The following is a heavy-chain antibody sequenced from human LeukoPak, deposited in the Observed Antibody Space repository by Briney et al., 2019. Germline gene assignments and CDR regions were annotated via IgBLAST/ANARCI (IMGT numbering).Heavy chain of an antibody. CDR3: ARDLARLLRFLEWLPTTHRDNWFDP. V-gene: IGHV1-2*02. D-gene: IGHD3-3*01. CDR1: GYTFTGYY. CDR2: INPNSGGT. J-gene: IGHJ5*02. Sequence: GASVKVSCKASGYTFTGYYMHWVRQAPGQGLEWMGWINPNSGGTNYAQKFQGRVTMTRDTSISTAYMELSRLRSDDTAVYYCARDLARLLRFLEWLPTTHRDNWFDPWGQGTLVTVSS.